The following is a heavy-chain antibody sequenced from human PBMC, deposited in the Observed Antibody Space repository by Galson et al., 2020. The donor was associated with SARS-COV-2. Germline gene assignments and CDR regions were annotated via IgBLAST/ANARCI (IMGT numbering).Heavy chain of an antibody. Sequence: GESLKISCTAPGFVFSSFGMHWVRQAPGKGLEWVAFISYAGSDKYYTDAVKGRFTISRDTSRNTLSLQMDSLRAEDTAVYYCAKEFYVRGGYDSWGQGTLVTVSS. V-gene: IGHV3-30*02. J-gene: IGHJ5*02. D-gene: IGHD5-12*01. CDR2: ISYAGSDK. CDR3: AKEFYVRGGYDS. CDR1: GFVFSSFG.